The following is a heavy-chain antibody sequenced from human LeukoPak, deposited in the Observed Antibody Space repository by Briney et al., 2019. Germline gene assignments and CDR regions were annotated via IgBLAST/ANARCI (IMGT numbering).Heavy chain of an antibody. J-gene: IGHJ4*02. V-gene: IGHV1-69*01. CDR2: IIPIFGTA. CDR3: ARARGVYYYDSSGYFDH. CDR1: GGTFSSYA. Sequence: ASVKVSCKASGGTFSSYAISWVRQAPGQGLEWMGGIIPIFGTANYAQKFQGRVTITADESTSTAYMELSSLRSEDTAVYYCARARGVYYYDSSGYFDHWGQGTLVTVSS. D-gene: IGHD3-22*01.